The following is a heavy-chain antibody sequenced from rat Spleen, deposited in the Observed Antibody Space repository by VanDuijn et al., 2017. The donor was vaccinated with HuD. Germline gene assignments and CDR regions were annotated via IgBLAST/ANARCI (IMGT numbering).Heavy chain of an antibody. V-gene: IGHV5-29*01. CDR3: ATGPLNYGSPWGTRDFDF. CDR2: ISYDCSST. CDR1: GFTFSNYY. J-gene: IGHJ1*01. Sequence: EVQLVESGGGLVQPGRSLKLSCAASGFTFSNYYMAWVRQAPTTGLEWVATISYDCSSTYYRDSVNGRFTISRDNAKSTLYLQMDSLRSEDTATYYCATGPLNYGSPWGTRDFDFWGPGTMVTVSS. D-gene: IGHD1-3*01.